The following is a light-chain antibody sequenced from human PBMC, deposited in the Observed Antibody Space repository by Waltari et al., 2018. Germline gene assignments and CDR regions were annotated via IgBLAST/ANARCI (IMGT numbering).Light chain of an antibody. CDR3: QAWDNSAAV. CDR2: QDN. CDR1: KLGDKY. V-gene: IGLV3-1*01. Sequence: SYELTQPPSLSVSPGQTATIACSGDKLGDKYACWYQQKSGQSPVLVIFQDNKRPSGIPGRFSGSNSGNKATLTIRGIQAMDEADYFCQAWDNSAAVFGGGTRLTVL. J-gene: IGLJ3*02.